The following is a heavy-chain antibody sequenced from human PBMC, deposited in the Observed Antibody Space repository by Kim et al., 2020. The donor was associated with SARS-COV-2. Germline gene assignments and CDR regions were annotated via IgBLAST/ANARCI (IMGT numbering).Heavy chain of an antibody. D-gene: IGHD4-4*01. V-gene: IGHV3-73*01. CDR2: IRSKANSYAT. CDR3: TKVPPYSNCWWDAYD. CDR1: GFTFSDSA. Sequence: GGSLRLSCAASGFTFSDSAMYWVRQASGKGLEWVGRIRSKANSYATAYDVSVKGRFIISSDDSKNTANLQMNSLKIADTAIYYCTKVPPYSNCWWDAYD. J-gene: IGHJ3*02.